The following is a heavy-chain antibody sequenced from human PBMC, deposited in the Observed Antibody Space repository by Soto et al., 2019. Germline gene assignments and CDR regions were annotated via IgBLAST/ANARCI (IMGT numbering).Heavy chain of an antibody. D-gene: IGHD2-21*02. J-gene: IGHJ5*02. CDR3: ARGRYCGGDCFNNWFDP. CDR1: GGTFSSYA. V-gene: IGHV1-69*13. Sequence: SVKVSCKASGGTFSSYAISWVRQAPGQGLEWMGGIIPIFGTANYAQKFQGRVTITADESTSTAYMELSSLRSEDTAVYYCARGRYCGGDCFNNWFDPWGQGTLVTVSS. CDR2: IIPIFGTA.